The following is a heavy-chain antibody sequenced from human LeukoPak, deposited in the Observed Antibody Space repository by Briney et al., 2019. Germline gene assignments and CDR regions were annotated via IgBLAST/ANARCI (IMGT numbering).Heavy chain of an antibody. CDR1: GFTFSSYA. Sequence: GGSLRLSCAASGFTFSSYAMSWVRQAPGKGLEWVSAISGSGGSTYYADSVKGRFTISRDNSKNTLYLQMNSLRAEGTAVYYCATLTLSDCSSTSCSDYYCYGMDVWGQGTTVTVSS. CDR3: ATLTLSDCSSTSCSDYYCYGMDV. J-gene: IGHJ6*02. V-gene: IGHV3-23*01. D-gene: IGHD2-2*01. CDR2: ISGSGGST.